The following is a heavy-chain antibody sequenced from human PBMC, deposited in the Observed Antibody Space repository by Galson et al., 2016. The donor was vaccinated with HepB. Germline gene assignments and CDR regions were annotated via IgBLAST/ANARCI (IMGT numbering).Heavy chain of an antibody. D-gene: IGHD4-17*01. CDR3: ARAATTVTKGDS. J-gene: IGHJ4*02. V-gene: IGHV1-18*01. CDR1: GYTFNTYG. Sequence: SVKVSCKASGYTFNTYGINWVRQAPGQGLEWVGWISAYNGNTNYAQKLQNRINMTTDTSTNTAYMELRSLRSDDTAVYYCARAATTVTKGDSWGQGTLVTVSS. CDR2: ISAYNGNT.